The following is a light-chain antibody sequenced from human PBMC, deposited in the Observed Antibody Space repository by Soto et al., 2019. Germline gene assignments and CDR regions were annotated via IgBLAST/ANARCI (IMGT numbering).Light chain of an antibody. CDR1: QSISSY. V-gene: IGKV1-39*01. CDR3: QQSYSIPHT. Sequence: DIQMTQSPSSLSASVGDRVIITCRASQSISSYLNWYQQKPGKAPKLLVYAASNLQSGVPSRFSGSGSGTYFTLTITSLRPEDFATYHCQQSYSIPHTFGQGTKLEIK. J-gene: IGKJ2*01. CDR2: AAS.